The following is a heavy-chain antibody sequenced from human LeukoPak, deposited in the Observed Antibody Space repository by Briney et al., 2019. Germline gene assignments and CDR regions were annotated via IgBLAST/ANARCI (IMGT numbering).Heavy chain of an antibody. CDR3: AKDRSGWAGGIGY. V-gene: IGHV3-9*01. Sequence: PGGSLRLPCAASGFTFDDYAMHWVRHAPGKGLEWVSGISWNSGSIGYADSVKGRFTISRDNAKNSLYLQMNSLRAEDTALYYCAKDRSGWAGGIGYWGQGTLVTVSS. CDR2: ISWNSGSI. D-gene: IGHD6-19*01. CDR1: GFTFDDYA. J-gene: IGHJ4*02.